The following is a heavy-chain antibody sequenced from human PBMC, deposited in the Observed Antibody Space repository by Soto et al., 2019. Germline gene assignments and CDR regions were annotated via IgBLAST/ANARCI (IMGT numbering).Heavy chain of an antibody. CDR2: MNPNSGNT. Sequence: APVKVSCKASGYTLTSYDINWVRQATGQGLEWMGWMNPNSGNTGYAQKFQGRVTMTRNTSISTAYMELSSLRSEDTSVYYCARGGKSRYYYYYMDVWGKGTTVTVSS. J-gene: IGHJ6*03. V-gene: IGHV1-8*01. CDR1: GYTLTSYD. CDR3: ARGGKSRYYYYYMDV.